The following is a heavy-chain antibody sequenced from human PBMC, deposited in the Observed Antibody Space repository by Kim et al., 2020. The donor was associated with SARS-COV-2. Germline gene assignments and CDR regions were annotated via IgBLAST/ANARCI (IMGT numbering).Heavy chain of an antibody. D-gene: IGHD3-10*01. CDR2: ISYDGSNK. J-gene: IGHJ6*02. Sequence: GGSLRLSCAASGFTFSSYGMHWVRQAPGKGLEWVAVISYDGSNKYYADSVKGRFTIARDNSKNTLYLQMNSLRAAATAVYYCAKESGSGSYYAWTYYYYGMDVWGQGTTVTVSS. V-gene: IGHV3-30*18. CDR3: AKESGSGSYYAWTYYYYGMDV. CDR1: GFTFSSYG.